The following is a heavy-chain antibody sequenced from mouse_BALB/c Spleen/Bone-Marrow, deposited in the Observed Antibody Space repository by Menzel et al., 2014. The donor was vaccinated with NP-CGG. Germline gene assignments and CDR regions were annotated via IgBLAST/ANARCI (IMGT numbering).Heavy chain of an antibody. Sequence: QVQLQQPGAELVKPGASVKMSCKASGYTFTSYWMHWVKQRPGQGLEWIGTIDPSDSYTSYNQKFKGKATLTVDTSSSTAYMQLSSPTSEDSAVYYCTRMWAYWGQGTLVTVSA. CDR3: TRMWAY. CDR2: IDPSDSYT. CDR1: GYTFTSYW. V-gene: IGHV1S127*01. J-gene: IGHJ3*01.